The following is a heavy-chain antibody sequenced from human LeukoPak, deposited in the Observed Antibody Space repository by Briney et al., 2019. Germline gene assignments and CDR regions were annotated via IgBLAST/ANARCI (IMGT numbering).Heavy chain of an antibody. V-gene: IGHV3-23*01. J-gene: IGHJ6*02. Sequence: PGVPLRRSCAASGFAFSSYAMSWVRQATGKGLEWVSAISGSGGSTYYADSVKGRFTISRDNSKNTLYLQMNSLRAEDTAVYYCAKGFDCGGDCYNYYYYYYGMDVWGQGTTVTVSS. CDR3: AKGFDCGGDCYNYYYYYYGMDV. D-gene: IGHD2-21*02. CDR2: ISGSGGST. CDR1: GFAFSSYA.